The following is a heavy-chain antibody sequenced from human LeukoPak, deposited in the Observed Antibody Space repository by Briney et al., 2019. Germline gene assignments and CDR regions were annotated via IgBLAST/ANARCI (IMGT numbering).Heavy chain of an antibody. V-gene: IGHV4-39*07. CDR1: GGSISSSSYY. J-gene: IGHJ3*02. D-gene: IGHD3-22*01. CDR3: ARVTIRSGSPLHAFDI. Sequence: PSETLSLTCTVSGGSISSSSYYWGCIRQPPGKGLEWIGSIYYSGSTYYNPSLKSRVIISVDTSKNQFSLKLTSVTAADTAVYYCARVTIRSGSPLHAFDIWGQGTMVTVSS. CDR2: IYYSGST.